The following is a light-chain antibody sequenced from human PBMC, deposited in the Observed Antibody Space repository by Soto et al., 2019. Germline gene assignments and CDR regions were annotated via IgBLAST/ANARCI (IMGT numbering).Light chain of an antibody. V-gene: IGLV2-11*01. CDR3: CSYAGRYTMV. CDR1: SSDIGIYNY. J-gene: IGLJ2*01. CDR2: DVN. Sequence: QSVLTQSRSVSGSPGQSVTISCSGSSSDIGIYNYVSWYQHHPGKVPKVLIYDVNKRPSGVHDRFSGSKSGNTDSLTISGLQADDEADYDCCSYAGRYTMVFGGGTKFTVL.